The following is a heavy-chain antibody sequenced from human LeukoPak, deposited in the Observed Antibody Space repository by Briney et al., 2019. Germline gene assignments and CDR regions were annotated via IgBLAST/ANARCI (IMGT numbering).Heavy chain of an antibody. D-gene: IGHD3-22*01. V-gene: IGHV4-39*02. Sequence: SETLSLTCTVSGDSVSRSGYYWGWVRQPPGKGLDWIGNIYYTGSTFYNPSLKSRVTLSLDTSKNHFSLKLSSVTAADTAVYYCARADYYYDSSYFDYWGQGTLLTVSS. CDR2: IYYTGST. CDR1: GDSVSRSGYY. J-gene: IGHJ4*02. CDR3: ARADYYYDSSYFDY.